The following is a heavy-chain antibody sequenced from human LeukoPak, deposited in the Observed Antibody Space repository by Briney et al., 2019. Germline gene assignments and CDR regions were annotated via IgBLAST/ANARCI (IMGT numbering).Heavy chain of an antibody. V-gene: IGHV3-33*01. J-gene: IGHJ4*02. CDR2: IWYDGNNK. D-gene: IGHD3-3*01. Sequence: PGRSLRLSCAASGFTFSSYGMHWVRQAPGKGLEWVAVIWYDGNNKYYADSVKGRFTISRDNSKNTLYLQMNSLRAEDTAVYYCARTIFGVAAYFDYWGQGTLVTVSS. CDR1: GFTFSSYG. CDR3: ARTIFGVAAYFDY.